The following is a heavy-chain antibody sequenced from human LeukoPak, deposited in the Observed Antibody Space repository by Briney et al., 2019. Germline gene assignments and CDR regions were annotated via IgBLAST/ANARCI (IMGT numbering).Heavy chain of an antibody. V-gene: IGHV1-24*01. CDR1: GYTFTGYY. Sequence: ASVKVSCKASGYTFTGYYLHWVRQAPGQGFEWMGGFDPEDGETIYAQKFQGRVTMTEDTSTDTAYMELSSLRSEDTAVYYCATGGGYDILTGFVYWGQGTLVTVSS. D-gene: IGHD3-9*01. CDR3: ATGGGYDILTGFVY. J-gene: IGHJ4*02. CDR2: FDPEDGET.